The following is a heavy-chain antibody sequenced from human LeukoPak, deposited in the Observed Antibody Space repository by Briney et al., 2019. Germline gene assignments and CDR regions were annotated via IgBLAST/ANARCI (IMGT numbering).Heavy chain of an antibody. CDR3: ARYNILTASDY. CDR1: SASISTNYY. D-gene: IGHD3-9*01. V-gene: IGHV4-39*07. J-gene: IGHJ4*02. Sequence: SETLSLTCTVSSASISTNYYWGWIRQSPGKGLEWIGSIYYSGHTYYNPSLKSRVTISVDTSKNQFSLKLSSVTAADTAVYYCARYNILTASDYWGQGILVTVSS. CDR2: IYYSGHT.